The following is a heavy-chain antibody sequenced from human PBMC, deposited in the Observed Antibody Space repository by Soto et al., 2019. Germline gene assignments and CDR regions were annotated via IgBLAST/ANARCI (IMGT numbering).Heavy chain of an antibody. CDR1: GFTFSSYW. CDR2: IKQDGSEK. V-gene: IGHV3-7*01. CDR3: ARDSYSGYDDY. Sequence: GGSLRLSCAASGFTFSSYWMSWVRQAPGKGLEWVANIKQDGSEKYYVDSVKGRFTISRDNAKNSLYLQMNSLRAEETAVYYCARDSYSGYDDYWGQGTLVTVSS. D-gene: IGHD5-12*01. J-gene: IGHJ4*02.